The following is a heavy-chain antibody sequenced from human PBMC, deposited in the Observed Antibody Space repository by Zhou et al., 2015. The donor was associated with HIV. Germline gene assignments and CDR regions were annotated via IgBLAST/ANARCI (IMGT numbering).Heavy chain of an antibody. CDR2: INPNSGGT. J-gene: IGHJ4*02. CDR1: GYTFTGYY. V-gene: IGHV1-2*02. Sequence: QVQLVQSGAEVKKPGASVKVSCKASGYTFTGYYMHWVRQAPGQGLEWMGWINPNSGGTNYAQKFQGRVTMTRDTSISTAYMELSRLRSDDTAVYYCARDHMVRGVTRYYFDYWGQGTLVTVSS. D-gene: IGHD3-10*01. CDR3: ARDHMVRGVTRYYFDY.